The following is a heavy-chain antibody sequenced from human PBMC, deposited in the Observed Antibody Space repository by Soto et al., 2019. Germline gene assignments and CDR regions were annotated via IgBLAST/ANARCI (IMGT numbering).Heavy chain of an antibody. J-gene: IGHJ4*02. CDR2: IYYSGST. V-gene: IGHV4-59*08. D-gene: IGHD4-4*01. Sequence: SETLSLTCTVSGGSISSYYWSWIRQPPGKALEWIGYIYYSGSTKYNPSLKSRVTMSVDTSNNQFSLRVSSVTAADTAVYYCARHSNRNYGLYYFDFWGLGALVTVSS. CDR1: GGSISSYY. CDR3: ARHSNRNYGLYYFDF.